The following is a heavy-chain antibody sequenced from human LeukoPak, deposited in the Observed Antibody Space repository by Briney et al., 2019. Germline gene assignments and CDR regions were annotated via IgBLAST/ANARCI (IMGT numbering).Heavy chain of an antibody. D-gene: IGHD2-15*01. Sequence: GGSLRLSCAASVFVFSSYWMSWVRQAPGRGLEWVANIKHDGSGKYYVVSVKDRFTISRVNAKNSMYLHMNSLRAEDTAVYYCASYCSGGSCCDYWGRGIMVTVSS. CDR2: IKHDGSGK. CDR1: VFVFSSYW. J-gene: IGHJ4*02. CDR3: ASYCSGGSCCDY. V-gene: IGHV3-7*05.